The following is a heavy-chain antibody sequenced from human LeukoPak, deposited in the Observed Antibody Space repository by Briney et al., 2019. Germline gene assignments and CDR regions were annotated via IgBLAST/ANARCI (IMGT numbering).Heavy chain of an antibody. J-gene: IGHJ4*02. V-gene: IGHV3-48*02. CDR2: ISSSSNTI. CDR1: GFTFSSYS. D-gene: IGHD3-22*01. Sequence: PGGSLRLSCAASGFTFSSYSMNWVRQAPGKGRDWVSYISSSSNTIYYADSVKGRFTISRDNAKNSLYLQMNSLRDQDTAVYYCARAHGGSGYYLPLDYWGQGTLVTVSS. CDR3: ARAHGGSGYYLPLDY.